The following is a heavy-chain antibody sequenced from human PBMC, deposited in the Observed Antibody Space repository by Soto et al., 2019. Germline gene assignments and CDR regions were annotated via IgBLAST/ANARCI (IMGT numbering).Heavy chain of an antibody. Sequence: SETLSLTCAVSGDSISSNVWWSWVRQPPGKGLEWIGEAYHNGLTDYNPSLKSRVTMSVDTSKNEFSLKLTSVTAADTAIYYCARDAAVPGESDRFDYWGQGTLVTVSS. CDR2: AYHNGLT. D-gene: IGHD6-19*01. CDR1: GDSISSNVW. CDR3: ARDAAVPGESDRFDY. J-gene: IGHJ4*02. V-gene: IGHV4-4*02.